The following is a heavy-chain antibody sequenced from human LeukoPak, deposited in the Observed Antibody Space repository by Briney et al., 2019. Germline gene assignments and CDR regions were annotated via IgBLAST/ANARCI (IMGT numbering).Heavy chain of an antibody. J-gene: IGHJ3*02. D-gene: IGHD6-13*01. V-gene: IGHV1-3*03. CDR3: AREYGVAAAFGAFDI. CDR2: INAGNGNT. CDR1: GYTFTSYA. Sequence: ASVKVSCKASGYTFTSYAMHWVRQAPGQRLEWMGWINAGNGNTKYSQEFQGRVTITRDTSASTAYMELSSLRSEDMAVYYCAREYGVAAAFGAFDIXGQGXMVTV.